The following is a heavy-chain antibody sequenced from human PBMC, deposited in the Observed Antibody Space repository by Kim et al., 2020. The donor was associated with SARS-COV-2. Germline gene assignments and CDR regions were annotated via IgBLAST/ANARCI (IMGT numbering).Heavy chain of an antibody. CDR1: GFTFSSYG. J-gene: IGHJ4*02. D-gene: IGHD1-20*01. V-gene: IGHV3-33*01. Sequence: GGSLRLSCAASGFTFSSYGMHWARQAPGKGLEWVAVIWYDGSNKYYADSVKGRFTISRDNSKNTLYLQMNSLRAEDTAVYYCARDNGITGTPVPFDYWGQGTLVTVSS. CDR2: IWYDGSNK. CDR3: ARDNGITGTPVPFDY.